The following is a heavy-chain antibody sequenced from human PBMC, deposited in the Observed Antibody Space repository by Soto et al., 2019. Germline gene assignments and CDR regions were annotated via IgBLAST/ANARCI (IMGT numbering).Heavy chain of an antibody. CDR2: IYYSGST. V-gene: IGHV4-59*01. Sequence: SETLSLTCTVSGGSISSYYWSWIRQPPGKGLEWIGYIYYSGSTNYNPSLKSRVTISVDTSKNQFSLKLSSVTAADTAVYYCARGVGALGYYYHYYMDVWGKGTTVTVSS. J-gene: IGHJ6*03. D-gene: IGHD2-15*01. CDR1: GGSISSYY. CDR3: ARGVGALGYYYHYYMDV.